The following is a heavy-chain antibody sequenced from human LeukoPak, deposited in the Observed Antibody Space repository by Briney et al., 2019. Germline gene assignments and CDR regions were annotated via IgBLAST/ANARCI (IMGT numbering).Heavy chain of an antibody. D-gene: IGHD6-19*01. Sequence: GGSLRLSCAASGFSFSTYAMGWVRQAPGKALEWVSGISGSGGSTNHADSVKGRFTISRDYSKNTLYLQMNSLRAEDTAVYYCLTRSLVAVSGNYYMDVWGKGTTVTVSS. V-gene: IGHV3-23*01. J-gene: IGHJ6*03. CDR2: ISGSGGST. CDR1: GFSFSTYA. CDR3: LTRSLVAVSGNYYMDV.